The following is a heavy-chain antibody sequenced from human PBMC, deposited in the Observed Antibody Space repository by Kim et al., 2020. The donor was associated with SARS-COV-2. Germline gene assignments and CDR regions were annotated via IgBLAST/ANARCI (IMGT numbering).Heavy chain of an antibody. V-gene: IGHV3-23*01. D-gene: IGHD6-13*01. CDR3: ANKVIVIAAAGTTGYFDY. J-gene: IGHJ4*02. CDR1: GFTFSSYA. CDR2: ISGSGGST. Sequence: GGSLRLSCAASGFTFSSYAMSWVRQAPGKGLEWVSAISGSGGSTYYADSVKGRFTISRDNSKNTLYLQMNSLRAEDTAVYYCANKVIVIAAAGTTGYFDYWGQGTLVTVSS.